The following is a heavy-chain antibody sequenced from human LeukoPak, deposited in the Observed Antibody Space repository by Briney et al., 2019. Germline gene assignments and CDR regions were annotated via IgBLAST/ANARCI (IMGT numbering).Heavy chain of an antibody. CDR1: GGTFSSYA. Sequence: ASVKVSCKASGGTFSSYAISWVRQAPGQGLEWMGGIIPIFGTANYAQKFQGRVTITADESTSTAYMELSSLRSEDTAVYYCATYGAYRDFDYWGQGTLVTVSS. CDR3: ATYGAYRDFDY. J-gene: IGHJ4*02. D-gene: IGHD4-17*01. CDR2: IIPIFGTA. V-gene: IGHV1-69*13.